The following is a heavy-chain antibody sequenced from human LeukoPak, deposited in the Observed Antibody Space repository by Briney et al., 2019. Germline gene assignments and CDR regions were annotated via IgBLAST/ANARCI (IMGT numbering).Heavy chain of an antibody. CDR2: INHSGSA. J-gene: IGHJ4*02. D-gene: IGHD4-17*01. V-gene: IGHV4-34*01. CDR1: GGSFSGYY. Sequence: SETLSLTCAVSGGSFSGYYWTWIRQPPGKGLEWIGEINHSGSANYNPSLKSRVTISLDTSKNQFSLKVSSVTAADTAVYYYARGKGTVTTHWGQGTLVTVSS. CDR3: ARGKGTVTTH.